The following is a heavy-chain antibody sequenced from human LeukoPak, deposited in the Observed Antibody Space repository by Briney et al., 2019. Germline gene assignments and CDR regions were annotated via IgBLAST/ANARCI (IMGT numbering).Heavy chain of an antibody. CDR2: ISAYNGNT. CDR3: VLPDAFDI. CDR1: GYTFTSYY. D-gene: IGHD5-18*01. J-gene: IGHJ3*02. V-gene: IGHV1-18*04. Sequence: GASVKVSCKASGYTFTSYYMHWVRQAPGQGLEWMGWISAYNGNTNYAQKLQGRVTMTTDTSTSTAYMELRSLRSDDTAVYYCVLPDAFDIWGQGTMVTVSS.